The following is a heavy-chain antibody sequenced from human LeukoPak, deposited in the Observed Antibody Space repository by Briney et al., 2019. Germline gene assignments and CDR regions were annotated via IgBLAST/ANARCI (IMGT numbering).Heavy chain of an antibody. J-gene: IGHJ3*02. CDR2: ISGDGGST. D-gene: IGHD3-22*01. CDR3: AKDYYYDSSGYYYVHDAFDI. CDR1: EFTFDDYA. Sequence: PGGSLRLSCAASEFTFDDYAMHWVRQAPGKGLEWVSLISGDGGSTYYADSVKGRFTISRDNSKNSLYLQMNSLRTEDTALYYCAKDYYYDSSGYYYVHDAFDIWGQGTMVTVSS. V-gene: IGHV3-43*02.